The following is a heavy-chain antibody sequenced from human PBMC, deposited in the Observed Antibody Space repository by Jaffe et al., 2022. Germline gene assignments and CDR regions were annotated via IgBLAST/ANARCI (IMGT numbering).Heavy chain of an antibody. CDR2: IYPGDSDT. J-gene: IGHJ4*02. CDR1: GYSFTSYW. CDR3: VRPTEDNGIAVAGSLDY. D-gene: IGHD6-19*01. V-gene: IGHV5-51*03. Sequence: EVQLVQSGAEVKKPGESLKISCKGSGYSFTSYWIGWVRQMPGKGLEWMGIIYPGDSDTRYSPSFQGQVTISADKSISTAYLQWSSLKASDTAMYYCVRPTEDNGIAVAGSLDYWGQGTLVTVSS.